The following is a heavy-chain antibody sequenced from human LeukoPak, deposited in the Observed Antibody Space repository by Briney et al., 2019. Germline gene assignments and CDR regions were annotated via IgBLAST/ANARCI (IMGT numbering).Heavy chain of an antibody. CDR3: VRDRGWYHFDL. CDR1: GFSCSNYG. CDR2: ISGSGGNT. V-gene: IGHV3-23*01. J-gene: IGHJ4*02. Sequence: GGSLRLSCAASGFSCSNYGMTWVRQAPGKGLEWVSGISGSGGNTYYADSVKGRFTISRDNTKNSLFLQLNSLRAEDTAVYYCVRDRGWYHFDLWGQGTLVTVSS. D-gene: IGHD3-10*01.